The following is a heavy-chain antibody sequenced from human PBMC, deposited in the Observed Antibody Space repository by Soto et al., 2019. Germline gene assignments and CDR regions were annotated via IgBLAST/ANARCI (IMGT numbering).Heavy chain of an antibody. CDR2: INGDEIHR. CDR1: GLIFGNHW. Sequence: EVQLVESGGGLVQPGGPLGSSGRAPGLIFGNHWMHWVRQAPGKGLVWVSFINGDEIHRIYADSVRGRFTVSRDNAKNTLYLQMNSLRAEDTAMYYCVREVCDATDCKLFDSWGQGTLVTVSS. V-gene: IGHV3-74*01. D-gene: IGHD2-15*01. J-gene: IGHJ4*02. CDR3: VREVCDATDCKLFDS.